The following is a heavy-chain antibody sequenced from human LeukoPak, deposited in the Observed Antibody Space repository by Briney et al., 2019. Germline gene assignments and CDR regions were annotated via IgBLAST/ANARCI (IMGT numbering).Heavy chain of an antibody. V-gene: IGHV3-33*01. CDR2: IWYDGSNK. CDR3: ASTVGGSETYYNDH. D-gene: IGHD3-10*01. J-gene: IGHJ4*02. Sequence: GGSLRLSCAESGFTFRNYGMHWVRQAPGKGLEWVAIIWYDGSNKYYADSVKGRFTVSRDNSKNTLYLQMNSLRAEDTAVYYCASTVGGSETYYNDHWGQGTLVSVSS. CDR1: GFTFRNYG.